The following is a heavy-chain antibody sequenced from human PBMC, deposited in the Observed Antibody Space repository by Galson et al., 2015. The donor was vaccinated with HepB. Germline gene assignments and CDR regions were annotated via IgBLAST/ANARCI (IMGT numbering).Heavy chain of an antibody. CDR1: GGTFRTSS. CDR2: INPIFRVS. CDR3: ATEGKNTDLWLDP. J-gene: IGHJ5*02. D-gene: IGHD2/OR15-2a*01. Sequence: SVKVSCKATGGTFRTSSILWVRQAPGQGLEWVGGINPIFRVSNYAQRFQGRDTITADESATTAYMELTSLRSEDTAIYYCATEGKNTDLWLDPWGQGTLLIVSS. V-gene: IGHV1-69*13.